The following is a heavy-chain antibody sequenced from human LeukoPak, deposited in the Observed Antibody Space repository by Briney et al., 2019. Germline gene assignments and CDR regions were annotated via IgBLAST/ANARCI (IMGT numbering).Heavy chain of an antibody. CDR3: ARDDRVAFDI. J-gene: IGHJ3*02. V-gene: IGHV4-38-2*02. CDR2: IYHSGST. Sequence: PSETLSLTCAVSGYSISSGYYWGWIRQPPGKGLEWIGSIYHSGSTYYNPSLKSRVTISVDTSKNQFSLKLSSVTAADTAVYYCARDDRVAFDIWGQGTMVTVSS. CDR1: GYSISSGYY.